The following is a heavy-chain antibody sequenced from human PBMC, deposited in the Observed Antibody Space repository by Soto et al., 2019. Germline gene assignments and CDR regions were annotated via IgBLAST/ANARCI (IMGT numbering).Heavy chain of an antibody. CDR1: GGTFSSYA. CDR3: ASRTIQLERRSGWYYFDY. V-gene: IGHV1-69*12. Sequence: QVQLVQSGAEVKKPGSSVKVSCKASGGTFSSYAISWVRQAPGQGLEWMGGIIPIFGTANYAQKFQGRVTITADESTSTAYMELSSLRSDDTAVYYCASRTIQLERRSGWYYFDYWGQGTLVTVSS. J-gene: IGHJ4*02. CDR2: IIPIFGTA. D-gene: IGHD1-1*01.